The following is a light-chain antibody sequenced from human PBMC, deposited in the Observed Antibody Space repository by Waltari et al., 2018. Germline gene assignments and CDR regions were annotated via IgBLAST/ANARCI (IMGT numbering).Light chain of an antibody. J-gene: IGLJ1*01. CDR1: SSDVGGYNY. CDR3: ASYAGSRYV. Sequence: QSALTQPPSASGSPGQSVTISCTGTSSDVGGYNYVSWYQQHPGKVPKLMIYEVSKRPSGVPDRFSGSKSGNTASLTVSGLQADDEADYYCASYAGSRYVFGTGTKVTVL. V-gene: IGLV2-8*01. CDR2: EVS.